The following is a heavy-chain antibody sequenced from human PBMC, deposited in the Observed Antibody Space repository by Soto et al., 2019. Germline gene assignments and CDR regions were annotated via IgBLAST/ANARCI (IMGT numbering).Heavy chain of an antibody. CDR3: ATLPRTIERTPAAIWSFDS. J-gene: IGHJ4*02. Sequence: QVQLEQSGAEVRKPGASVKVSCKVSGYSLSDLSIHWVRQAPGKGLEWMGGLDAEDGETIYAQKLQGRGTMTEDTFTDTAYMELSSLTSEDTAMYYCATLPRTIERTPAAIWSFDSWGQGTLVTVSS. CDR1: GYSLSDLS. CDR2: LDAEDGET. D-gene: IGHD2-2*01. V-gene: IGHV1-24*01.